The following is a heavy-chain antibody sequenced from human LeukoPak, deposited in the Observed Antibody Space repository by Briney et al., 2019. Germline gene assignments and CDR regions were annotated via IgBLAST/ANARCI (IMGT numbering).Heavy chain of an antibody. CDR3: AKFRADSSGWPFGY. CDR1: GFDFSSYG. D-gene: IGHD6-19*01. V-gene: IGHV3-23*01. Sequence: GGSLRFSCAASGFDFSSYGMSWVRQSPGKGLEWVSSISGTSGNTYYADSVKGRFAISRDNSKNTLYLQMNSLRAEDTAIYYCAKFRADSSGWPFGYWGQGTLVTVSS. CDR2: ISGTSGNT. J-gene: IGHJ4*02.